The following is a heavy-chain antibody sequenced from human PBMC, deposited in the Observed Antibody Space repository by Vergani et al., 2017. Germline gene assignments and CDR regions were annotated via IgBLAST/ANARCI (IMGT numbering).Heavy chain of an antibody. J-gene: IGHJ4*02. CDR3: ARGWQQLVPDY. V-gene: IGHV4-38-2*02. Sequence: QVQLQESGPGLVKPSETLSLTCTVSGYSISSGYYWGWIRQPPGKGLEWIGSIYHSGSTYYNPSLKSRVTISVDTSKNQFSLKLSAVTAADPAVYYCARGWQQLVPDYWGQGTLVTVSS. CDR2: IYHSGST. CDR1: GYSISSGYY. D-gene: IGHD6-13*01.